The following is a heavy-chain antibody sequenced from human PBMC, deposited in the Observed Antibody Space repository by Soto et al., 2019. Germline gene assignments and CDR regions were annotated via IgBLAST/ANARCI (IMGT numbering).Heavy chain of an antibody. CDR2: INAGNGNT. CDR3: ARDELEGSDWSYYYYYMDV. Sequence: ASVKVSCKASGYTFTSYAMHWVRQAPGQRLEWMGWINAGNGNTKYSQKFQGRVTITRDTSASTAYMELSSLRSEDTAVYYCARDELEGSDWSYYYYYMDVWGKGTTVTVSS. CDR1: GYTFTSYA. V-gene: IGHV1-3*01. D-gene: IGHD6-19*01. J-gene: IGHJ6*03.